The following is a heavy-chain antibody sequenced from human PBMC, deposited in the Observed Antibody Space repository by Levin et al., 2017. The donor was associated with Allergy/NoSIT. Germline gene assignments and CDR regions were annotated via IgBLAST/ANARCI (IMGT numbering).Heavy chain of an antibody. D-gene: IGHD2-2*01. CDR2: TSDSGGST. CDR3: AKDLSAVPAANYYYGMDV. CDR1: GFTFSNYA. J-gene: IGHJ6*02. V-gene: IGHV3-23*01. Sequence: GESLKISCAASGFTFSNYAMNWVRQAPGKGLEWVSGTSDSGGSTYYADSVKGRFTISRDNSKNTLYLQVNRLRADDTALYYCAKDLSAVPAANYYYGMDVWGQGTTVTVSS.